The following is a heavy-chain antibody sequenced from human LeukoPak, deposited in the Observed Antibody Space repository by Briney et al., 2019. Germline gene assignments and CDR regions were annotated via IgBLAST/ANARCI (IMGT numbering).Heavy chain of an antibody. V-gene: IGHV3-23*01. CDR3: AKDLRSGWYEVDAFDI. CDR2: ISGSGGST. CDR1: GFTFSSYA. D-gene: IGHD6-19*01. Sequence: GGSLRLSCAAPGFTFSSYAMSWVRQAPGKGLEWVSAISGSGGSTYYADSVKGRFTISRDNSKNTLYLQMNSLRAEDTAVYYCAKDLRSGWYEVDAFDIWGQGTMVTVSS. J-gene: IGHJ3*02.